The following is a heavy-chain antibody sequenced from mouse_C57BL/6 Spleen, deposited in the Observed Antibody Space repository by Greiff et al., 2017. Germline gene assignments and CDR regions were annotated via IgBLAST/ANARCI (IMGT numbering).Heavy chain of an antibody. CDR1: GFTFSDYY. CDR2: INYDGSST. CDR3: ARERWYFDV. J-gene: IGHJ1*03. Sequence: EVKLMESEGGLVQPGSSMKLSCTASGFTFSDYYMAWVRQVPEKGLEWVANINYDGSSTYYLDSLKSRFIISRDNAKNILYLQMSSLKSEDTATYYCARERWYFDVWGTGTTVTVSS. V-gene: IGHV5-16*01.